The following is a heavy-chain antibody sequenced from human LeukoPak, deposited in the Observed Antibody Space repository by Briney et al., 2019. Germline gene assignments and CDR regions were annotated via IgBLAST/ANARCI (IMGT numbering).Heavy chain of an antibody. V-gene: IGHV3-30*03. J-gene: IGHJ1*01. CDR3: ARRGIAGPEYFQH. CDR1: GFTFSSYG. D-gene: IGHD2-15*01. Sequence: GGSLRLSCAASGFTFSSYGMHWVRQAPGKGLEWVAVISYDGSNKYYADSVKGRFTISRDNSKNTLYLQMNSLRAEDTAVYYCARRGIAGPEYFQHWGQGTLVTVSS. CDR2: ISYDGSNK.